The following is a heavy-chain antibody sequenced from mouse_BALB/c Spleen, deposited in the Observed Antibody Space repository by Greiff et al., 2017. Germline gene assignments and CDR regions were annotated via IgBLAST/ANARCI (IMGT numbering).Heavy chain of an antibody. Sequence: EVNVVESGGGLVKPGGSLKLSCAASGFTFSDYYMYWVRQTPEKRLEWVATISDGGSYTYYPDSVKGRFTISRDNAKNNLYLQMSSLKSEDTAMYYCARGGLRRAMDYWGQGTSVTVSS. D-gene: IGHD2-2*01. CDR2: ISDGGSYT. V-gene: IGHV5-4*02. CDR3: ARGGLRRAMDY. J-gene: IGHJ4*01. CDR1: GFTFSDYY.